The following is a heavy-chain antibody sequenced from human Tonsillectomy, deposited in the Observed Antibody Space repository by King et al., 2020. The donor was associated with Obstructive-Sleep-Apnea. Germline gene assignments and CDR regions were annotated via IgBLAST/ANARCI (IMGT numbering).Heavy chain of an antibody. V-gene: IGHV3-23*04. J-gene: IGHJ4*02. D-gene: IGHD3-9*01. CDR1: GFTFRSYA. CDR2: ISCSGGST. CDR3: AKDSMDYDTLTGPVDY. Sequence: VQLVESGGGLVQPGGSLRLSCAGSGFTFRSYAMSWVRQAPGKGLEWVSGISCSGGSTYYADSVKGRFTISRDNSKNTLYLQMNSLRAEDTAVYYCAKDSMDYDTLTGPVDYWGQGTLVTVSS.